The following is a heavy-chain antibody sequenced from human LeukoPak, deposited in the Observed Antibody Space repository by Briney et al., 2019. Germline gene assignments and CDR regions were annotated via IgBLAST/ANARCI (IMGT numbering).Heavy chain of an antibody. V-gene: IGHV1-46*01. CDR2: INPSGGST. Sequence: GASVKVSCKASGYTFTSYYMHWVRQAPGQGLEWMGIINPSGGSTSYAQKFQGRVTMTTDTSTSTAYMELRSLRSDDTAVYYCARDPFSLLGGVIVTQPFDYWGQGTLVTVSS. CDR1: GYTFTSYY. CDR3: ARDPFSLLGGVIVTQPFDY. D-gene: IGHD3-16*02. J-gene: IGHJ4*02.